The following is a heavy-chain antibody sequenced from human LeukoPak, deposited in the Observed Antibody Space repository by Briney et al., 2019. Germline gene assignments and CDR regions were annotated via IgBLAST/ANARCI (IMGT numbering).Heavy chain of an antibody. CDR1: GFTVSSNY. D-gene: IGHD6-19*01. CDR2: IHSGGAT. CDR3: ARGLYTSGWLDY. Sequence: PGGSLRLSCAASGFTVSSNYMSWVRQAPGKGLEWVSIIHSGGATYYANSVKGRFTISRDNSQNALYLQMHSLKVEDTAIYYCARGLYTSGWLDYWGQGTLVTVSS. J-gene: IGHJ4*02. V-gene: IGHV3-66*01.